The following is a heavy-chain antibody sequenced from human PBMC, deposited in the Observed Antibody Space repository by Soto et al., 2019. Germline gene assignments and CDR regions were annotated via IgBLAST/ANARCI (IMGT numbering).Heavy chain of an antibody. D-gene: IGHD2-8*01. Sequence: SETLSLTCAVYGGSFSGYNWSRIRQPPGKGLEWIGEINHSGSTNYNPSLKSRVTISVDTSKNQFSLKLSSVTAADTAVYYCARGDCTNGVCYTNFDYWGQGTLVTPSS. J-gene: IGHJ4*01. V-gene: IGHV4-34*01. CDR3: ARGDCTNGVCYTNFDY. CDR1: GGSFSGYN. CDR2: INHSGST.